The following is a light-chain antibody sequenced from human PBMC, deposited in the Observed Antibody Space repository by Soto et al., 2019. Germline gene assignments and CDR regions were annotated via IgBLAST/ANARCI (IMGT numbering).Light chain of an antibody. V-gene: IGKV3-20*01. CDR1: QSVSSRY. CDR3: QHYGSSRT. J-gene: IGKJ4*01. CDR2: GAS. Sequence: EIVLTQSPGTLSLSPGDRATLSCRASQSVSSRYLAWYQQKPGQPPRLLIYGASSQDTGIPDWFGGRGSGTDFTLTISILEHEYFALYYCQHYGSSRTFGGGTKVEIK.